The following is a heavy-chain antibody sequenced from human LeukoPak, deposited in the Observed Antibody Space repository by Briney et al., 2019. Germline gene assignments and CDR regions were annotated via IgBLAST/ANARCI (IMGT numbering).Heavy chain of an antibody. Sequence: ASVKVSCKASGYTFTSYDINWVRQATGQGLEWMGWMNPNSGSTGYAQKFQGRVTITRNTSISTAYMELSSLRSEDTAVYYCARGLRAIAAAGPNYPDYWGQGTLVTVSS. CDR3: ARGLRAIAAAGPNYPDY. D-gene: IGHD6-13*01. CDR2: MNPNSGST. V-gene: IGHV1-8*03. CDR1: GYTFTSYD. J-gene: IGHJ4*02.